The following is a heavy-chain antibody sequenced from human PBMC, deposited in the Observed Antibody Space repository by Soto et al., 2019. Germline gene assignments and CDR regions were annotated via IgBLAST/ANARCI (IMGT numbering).Heavy chain of an antibody. CDR1: GGSFSGYY. V-gene: IGHV4-34*01. CDR3: ARGGWGGFFTRPIDY. D-gene: IGHD5-12*01. J-gene: IGHJ4*02. CDR2: INHSGST. Sequence: QVQLQQWGAGLLKPSETLSLTCAVYGGSFSGYYWSWIRQPPGKGLEWIGEINHSGSTNYNPSLKRRVTISVDTSKNQFSLKLSSVTAADTAVYYCARGGWGGFFTRPIDYWGQGTLVTVSS.